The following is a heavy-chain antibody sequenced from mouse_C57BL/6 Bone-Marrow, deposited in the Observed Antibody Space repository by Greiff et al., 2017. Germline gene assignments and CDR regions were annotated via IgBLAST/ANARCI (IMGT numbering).Heavy chain of an antibody. V-gene: IGHV1-54*01. D-gene: IGHD1-1*01. CDR2: INPGSGGT. CDR3: ARIDTVPCWYLDV. CDR1: GFAFTNYL. J-gene: IGHJ1*03. Sequence: QVQLLQSGAELVRPGTSLKVSCKASGFAFTNYLIEWVKQRPGQGLEWIGVINPGSGGTNYNEKFTGKATLTADKTSSTAYMQLSSMTSEDSAVYFCARIDTVPCWYLDVWGTGTTVTGSS.